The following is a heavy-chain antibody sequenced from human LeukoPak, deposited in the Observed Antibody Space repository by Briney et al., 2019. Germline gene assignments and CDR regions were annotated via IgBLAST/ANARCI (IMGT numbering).Heavy chain of an antibody. Sequence: PSETLSLTCTVSGGSISSYYWSWIRQPPRKGLEWIGYIYYSGSTNYNPSLKSRVTISVDTSKNQFSLKLSSVTAADTAVYYCARHKYYDFWSGCYADAFDIWGQGTMVTVSS. CDR3: ARHKYYDFWSGCYADAFDI. J-gene: IGHJ3*02. D-gene: IGHD3-3*01. CDR1: GGSISSYY. V-gene: IGHV4-59*01. CDR2: IYYSGST.